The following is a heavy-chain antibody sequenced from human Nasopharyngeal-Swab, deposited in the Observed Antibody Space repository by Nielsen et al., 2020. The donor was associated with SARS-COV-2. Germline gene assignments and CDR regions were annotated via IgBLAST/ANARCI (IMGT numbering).Heavy chain of an antibody. Sequence: ETLSLTCAASGFTFSSYAMSWVRQAPGKGLEWVSIISGSGDTTYYADSVNDRFTLSRDNSKNTLYLQMNSLRVEDTALYYCAKAPYLRGLDVWGQGTTVTVSS. V-gene: IGHV3-23*01. CDR1: GFTFSSYA. CDR3: AKAPYLRGLDV. CDR2: ISGSGDTT. J-gene: IGHJ6*02. D-gene: IGHD2-21*01.